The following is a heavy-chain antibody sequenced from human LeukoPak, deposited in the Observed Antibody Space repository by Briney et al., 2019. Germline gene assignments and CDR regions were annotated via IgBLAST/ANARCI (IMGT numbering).Heavy chain of an antibody. D-gene: IGHD6-13*01. CDR2: ISGGGGHT. CDR1: GLTFSSYR. CDR3: AKRVAEESSSWYIDM. J-gene: IGHJ3*02. V-gene: IGHV3-23*01. Sequence: PGGSLRLSCAASGLTFSSYRMSWVRQATGKGLEWVSAISGGGGHTFYADSVKGRVTTSRDNSKNTLYLQMNNLRAEDTAVYYCAKRVAEESSSWYIDMWGQGTMVSVSS.